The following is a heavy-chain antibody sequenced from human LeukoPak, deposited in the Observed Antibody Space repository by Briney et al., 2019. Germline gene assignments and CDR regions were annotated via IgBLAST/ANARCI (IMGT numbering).Heavy chain of an antibody. CDR2: IRSSGSLI. Sequence: GGSLRLSCAASGFTVSSSYMSWVRQAPGKGLEWVAFIRSSGSLIYYAESVKGRFTISRDNSRNSLYLQMNSLRVEDTAVYYCARNFYETTGFYYDAFDIWGQGTAVTVSS. CDR3: ARNFYETTGFYYDAFDI. CDR1: GFTVSSSY. V-gene: IGHV3-11*04. D-gene: IGHD3-22*01. J-gene: IGHJ3*02.